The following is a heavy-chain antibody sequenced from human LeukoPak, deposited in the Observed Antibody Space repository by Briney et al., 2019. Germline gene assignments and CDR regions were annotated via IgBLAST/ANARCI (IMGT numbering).Heavy chain of an antibody. CDR3: ARQNILTGYYPDY. Sequence: SETLSLTCTVSGGSMSSYYWSWIRQPPGKGLEWIGYIYYSGTTNYNPSLKSRVTISVDTSKNQFSLKLSSVTAADTAVYYCARQNILTGYYPDYWGQGTLVTVSS. V-gene: IGHV4-59*08. D-gene: IGHD3-9*01. CDR2: IYYSGTT. CDR1: GGSMSSYY. J-gene: IGHJ4*02.